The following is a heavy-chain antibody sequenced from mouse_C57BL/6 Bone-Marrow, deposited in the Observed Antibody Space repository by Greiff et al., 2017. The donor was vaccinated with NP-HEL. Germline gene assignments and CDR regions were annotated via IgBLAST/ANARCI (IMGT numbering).Heavy chain of an antibody. CDR1: GFNIKDDY. J-gene: IGHJ4*01. D-gene: IGHD1-1*01. V-gene: IGHV14-4*01. Sequence: EVQRVESGAELVRPGASVKLSCTASGFNIKDDYMHWVKQRPEQGLEWIGWIDPENGDTEYASKFQGKATITADTSSNTAYLQLSSLTSEDTAVYYCTTYYYGSSPSFYYAMDYWGQGTSVTVSS. CDR2: IDPENGDT. CDR3: TTYYYGSSPSFYYAMDY.